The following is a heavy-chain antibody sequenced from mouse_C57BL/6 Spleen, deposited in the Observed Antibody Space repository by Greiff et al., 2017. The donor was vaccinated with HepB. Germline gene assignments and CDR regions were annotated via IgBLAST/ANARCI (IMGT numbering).Heavy chain of an antibody. CDR2: ISSGSSTI. CDR3: ARDGRDYFDY. D-gene: IGHD2-3*01. V-gene: IGHV5-17*01. J-gene: IGHJ2*01. Sequence: DVQLVESGGGLVKPGGSLKLSCAASGFTFSDYGMHWVRQAPEKGLEWVAYISSGSSTIYYADTVKGRFTISRDNAKNTLFLQMTSLRSEDTAMYYCARDGRDYFDYWGHGTTLTVSS. CDR1: GFTFSDYG.